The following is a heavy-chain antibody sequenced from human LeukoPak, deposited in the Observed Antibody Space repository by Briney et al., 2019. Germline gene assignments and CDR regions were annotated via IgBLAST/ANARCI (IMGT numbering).Heavy chain of an antibody. CDR2: IKPSGGNT. D-gene: IGHD6-13*01. CDR1: GYTFTSYC. CDR3: ARTKQGYSSSWYWNFDY. J-gene: IGHJ4*02. Sequence: GASVKVSCKASGYTFTSYCLHCVRQAPGQGLECMGIIKPSGGNTTYAQKFQGRVTVTRDTSSSTVYMELSSLRSDDTAVYYCARTKQGYSSSWYWNFDYWGQGTLVTVSS. V-gene: IGHV1-46*01.